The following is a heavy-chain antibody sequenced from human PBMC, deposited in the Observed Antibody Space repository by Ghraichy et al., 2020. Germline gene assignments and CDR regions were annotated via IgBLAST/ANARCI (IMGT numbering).Heavy chain of an antibody. V-gene: IGHV4-39*01. J-gene: IGHJ5*02. CDR1: GGSISSSSYY. CDR3: ARRAEGYDFWSGVNFWFDP. D-gene: IGHD3-3*01. CDR2: IYYSGST. Sequence: SQTLSLTCTVSGGSISSSSYYWGWIRQPPGKGLEWIGSIYYSGSTYYNPSLKSRVTISVDTSKNQFSLKLSSVTAADTAVYYCARRAEGYDFWSGVNFWFDPWGQGTLVTVSS.